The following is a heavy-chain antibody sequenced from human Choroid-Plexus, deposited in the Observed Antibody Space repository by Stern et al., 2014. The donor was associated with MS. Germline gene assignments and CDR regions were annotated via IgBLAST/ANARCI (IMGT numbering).Heavy chain of an antibody. CDR1: GFTFGSCA. CDR2: VSYDGSNK. V-gene: IGHV3-30*18. CDR3: AKDRQYLTYFFDH. Sequence: VQLLESGGGLVQPGRPLRLSCVASGFTFGSCAMHWVRQAPGKGLEWVAGVSYDGSNKYYADSVKGRFTISRDNSQNTLYMQMSSLRPEDTAVYYCAKDRQYLTYFFDHWGQGSLVTVSS. D-gene: IGHD2/OR15-2a*01. J-gene: IGHJ5*02.